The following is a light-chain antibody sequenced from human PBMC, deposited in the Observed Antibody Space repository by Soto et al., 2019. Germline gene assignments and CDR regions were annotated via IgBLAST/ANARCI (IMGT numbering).Light chain of an antibody. V-gene: IGKV3-11*01. Sequence: EIVLTHSPATLSLSPWEIATLSCWASQSVTNSLACYQQKPGQAPRLLVYDASNRATGIPTRFSGSGSGTDFTLTISNLEPEDFAVYYCQQHISCPLTFGGGTKVDIK. CDR2: DAS. CDR3: QQHISCPLT. CDR1: QSVTNS. J-gene: IGKJ4*01.